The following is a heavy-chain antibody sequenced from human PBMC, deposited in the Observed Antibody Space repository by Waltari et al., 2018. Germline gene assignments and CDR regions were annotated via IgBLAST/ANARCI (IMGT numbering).Heavy chain of an antibody. V-gene: IGHV5-51*01. J-gene: IGHJ4*02. CDR2: IYPGDSDT. Sequence: EVRLVQSGAEVKKPGESLKISCQASGYTFSDYWIGWVRQMPGKGLEWMGVIYPGDSDTQYSPTFQGQVTISVDKSIGTAYLHWSSLKASDTAVYYCARRRGDYSDFNYWGQGTLVTVSS. D-gene: IGHD4-4*01. CDR1: GYTFSDYW. CDR3: ARRRGDYSDFNY.